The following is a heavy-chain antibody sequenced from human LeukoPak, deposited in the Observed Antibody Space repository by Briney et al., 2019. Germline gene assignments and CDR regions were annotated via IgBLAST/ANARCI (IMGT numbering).Heavy chain of an antibody. J-gene: IGHJ4*02. CDR3: ARLISRRAIDY. CDR2: IYYSGST. CDR1: GGSIRSSSYY. V-gene: IGHV4-39*01. Sequence: NPSETLSLTCTVSGGSIRSSSYYWGWIRQPPGKGLQWIGSIYYSGSTYYNPSLKSRVTMSGDTSKNQFSLKLTSVTAADTAVYYCARLISRRAIDYWGQGTLVTVSS.